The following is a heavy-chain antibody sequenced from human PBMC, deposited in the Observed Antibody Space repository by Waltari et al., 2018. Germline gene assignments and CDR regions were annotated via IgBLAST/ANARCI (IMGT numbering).Heavy chain of an antibody. D-gene: IGHD6-13*01. CDR2: IYSSGTT. CDR3: ARDRKLGRAAAGEEVFDY. Sequence: QVQLQESGPGLVKPSETLSLTCTVSDGSINNYYWSWTRQPAGKGLEWIGRIYSSGTTDYNPSLTSRVTMLVDTSKNQFSLKLSSVTAADTAVYYCARDRKLGRAAAGEEVFDYWGQGTLVTVSS. CDR1: DGSINNYY. J-gene: IGHJ4*02. V-gene: IGHV4-4*07.